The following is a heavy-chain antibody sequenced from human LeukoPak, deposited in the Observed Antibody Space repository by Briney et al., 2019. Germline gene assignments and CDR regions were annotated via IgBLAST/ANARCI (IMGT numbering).Heavy chain of an antibody. Sequence: SETLSLTCTVSGASISTYYWSWIRQSPGKGLEWIGYLYSRGSPNYNPSLKRRVTISVDTSKNHFSLTLSSVTAADTAVHYCAKLQPNSGEWAFDTWGQGTMVTVSS. J-gene: IGHJ3*02. CDR3: AKLQPNSGEWAFDT. CDR1: GASISTYY. V-gene: IGHV4-59*01. D-gene: IGHD1-1*01. CDR2: LYSRGSP.